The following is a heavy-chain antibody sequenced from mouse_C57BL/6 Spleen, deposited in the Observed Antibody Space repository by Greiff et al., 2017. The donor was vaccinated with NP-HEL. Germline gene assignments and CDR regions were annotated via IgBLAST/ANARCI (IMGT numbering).Heavy chain of an antibody. Sequence: VQGVESGAELVKPGASVKISCKASGYAFSSYWMNWVKQRPGKGLEWIGQIYPGDGDTNYNGKFKGKATLTADKSSSTAYMQLSSLTSEDSAVYFCARGGDPYYFDYWGQGTTLTVSS. CDR1: GYAFSSYW. CDR3: ARGGDPYYFDY. CDR2: IYPGDGDT. J-gene: IGHJ2*01. V-gene: IGHV1-80*01.